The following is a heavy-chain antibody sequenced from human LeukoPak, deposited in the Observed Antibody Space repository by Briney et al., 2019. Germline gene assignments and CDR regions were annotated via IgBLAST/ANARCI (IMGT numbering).Heavy chain of an antibody. Sequence: GGSLRLSCAASGFTFSSYVMNWVRQAPGKGLEWVSDISVSGGSTHYADSVKGRFTISRDNSKNTLYLQMNSLRADDTAVYYCAKAAGRYYFDYWGQGTLVTVSS. D-gene: IGHD6-13*01. CDR3: AKAAGRYYFDY. V-gene: IGHV3-23*01. CDR1: GFTFSSYV. J-gene: IGHJ4*02. CDR2: ISVSGGST.